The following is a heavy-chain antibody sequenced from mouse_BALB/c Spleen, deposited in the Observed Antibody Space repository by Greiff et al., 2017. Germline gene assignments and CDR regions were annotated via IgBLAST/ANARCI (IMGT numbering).Heavy chain of an antibody. D-gene: IGHD1-1*01. Sequence: EVQLQESGPDLVKPSQSLSLTCTVTGYSITSGYSWHWIRQFPGNKLEWMGYIHYSGSTNYNPSLKSRISITRDTSKNQFFLQLNSVTTEDTATYYGARSESYDYCSSYDLDYWGQGTTLTVSS. V-gene: IGHV3-1*02. CDR2: IHYSGST. J-gene: IGHJ2*01. CDR3: ARSESYDYCSSYDLDY. CDR1: GYSITSGYS.